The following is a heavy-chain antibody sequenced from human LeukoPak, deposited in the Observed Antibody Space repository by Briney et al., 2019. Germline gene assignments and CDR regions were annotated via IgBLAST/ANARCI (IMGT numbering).Heavy chain of an antibody. J-gene: IGHJ3*02. Sequence: SETLSLTCTVSGGSISSYYWSWIQQPAGKGLEWIGRIYTSGSTNYNPSLKSRVAMSVDTSKNQFSLQLNSVTPEDTAVYYCAYGGASHAFDIWGQGTMVTVSS. CDR2: IYTSGST. V-gene: IGHV4-4*07. CDR3: AYGGASHAFDI. CDR1: GGSISSYY. D-gene: IGHD3-16*01.